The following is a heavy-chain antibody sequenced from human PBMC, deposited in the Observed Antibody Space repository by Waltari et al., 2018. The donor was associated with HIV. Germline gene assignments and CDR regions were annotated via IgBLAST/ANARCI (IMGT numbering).Heavy chain of an antibody. CDR2: ISWNSGSI. V-gene: IGHV3-9*01. Sequence: GGLVQPGRSLRLSCAASGFTFDDYAMHWVRQATGKGLEWVSGISWNSGSIGYADSVKGRFTISRDNAKNSLYLQMNSLRAEDTALYYCAKGQTLYWYFDLWGRGTLVTVSS. J-gene: IGHJ2*01. CDR1: GFTFDDYA. CDR3: AKGQTLYWYFDL.